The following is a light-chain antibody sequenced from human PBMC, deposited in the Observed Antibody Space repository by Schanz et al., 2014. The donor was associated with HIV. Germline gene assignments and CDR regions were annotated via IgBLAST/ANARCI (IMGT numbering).Light chain of an antibody. CDR1: SSDIGGSDY. CDR3: ASYTTTRTMT. J-gene: IGLJ2*01. V-gene: IGLV2-14*03. CDR2: DVR. Sequence: SALTQPASVSGSPGQSITISCSGTSSDIGGSDYVSWYQQHPGRAPKVLIYDVRDRPSGVSDRFSGSKSGNTASLTISGLQTDDEGDYYCASYTTTRTMTFGGGTKVTVL.